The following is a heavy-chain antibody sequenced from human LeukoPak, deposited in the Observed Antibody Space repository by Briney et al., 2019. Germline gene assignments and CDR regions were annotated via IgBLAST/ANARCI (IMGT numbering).Heavy chain of an antibody. V-gene: IGHV6-1*01. CDR1: GDSVSSNSAA. J-gene: IGHJ5*02. CDR3: ASADRDYNWFDT. CDR2: TYYRSKWYN. D-gene: IGHD2-21*02. Sequence: SQTLSLTCAISGDSVSSNSAAWNWIRQSPSRGLDWLGRTYYRSKWYNDYAVSVKSRITINPDTSKHQFSLHLNSVTPEDTAVYYCASADRDYNWFDTWGQGTLVTVSS.